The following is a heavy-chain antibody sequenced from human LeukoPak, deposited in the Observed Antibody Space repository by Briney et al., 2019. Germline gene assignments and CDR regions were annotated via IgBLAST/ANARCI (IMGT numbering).Heavy chain of an antibody. J-gene: IGHJ4*02. CDR1: GGSLSSYY. CDR2: IYYSGST. V-gene: IGHV4-59*01. Sequence: PSETLSLTCTVSGGSLSSYYWSWIQQPPGKGLEWIGYIYYSGSTNYNPSLKSRVTISVDTSKNQFSLKLSSVTAADTAVYYCARAIQDFWSGYSAYYFDYWGQGTLVTVSS. D-gene: IGHD3-3*01. CDR3: ARAIQDFWSGYSAYYFDY.